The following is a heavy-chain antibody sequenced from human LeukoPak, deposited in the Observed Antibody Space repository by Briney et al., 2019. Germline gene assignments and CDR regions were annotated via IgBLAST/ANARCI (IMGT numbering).Heavy chain of an antibody. CDR1: GFTFSNYA. Sequence: GGSLRLSCAAFGFTFSNYAMHWVRQAPGKGLEYVSAISSNGGTTYYANSVRGRFTISRDNSKNSLYLQMNSLTAADAAVYYCAKDRSIGTYYTFDHWGQGTLVTVSS. CDR2: ISSNGGTT. D-gene: IGHD1-26*01. J-gene: IGHJ4*02. V-gene: IGHV3-64*01. CDR3: AKDRSIGTYYTFDH.